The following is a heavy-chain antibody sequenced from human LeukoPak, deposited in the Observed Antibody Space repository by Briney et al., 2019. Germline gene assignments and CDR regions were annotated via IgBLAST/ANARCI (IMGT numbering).Heavy chain of an antibody. CDR3: TPVVGDMVFTNAY. J-gene: IGHJ4*02. V-gene: IGHV3-73*01. D-gene: IGHD5/OR15-5a*01. CDR1: GFTFSDSA. Sequence: GGSLKLSCAVSGFTFSDSAMHWVRQASGKGLEWVGRIRSKPHNYATAYAASVKGRFTLSRGDSENTAFLQMNSLRTEDTAVYYCTPVVGDMVFTNAYWGQGTLVTVSS. CDR2: IRSKPHNYAT.